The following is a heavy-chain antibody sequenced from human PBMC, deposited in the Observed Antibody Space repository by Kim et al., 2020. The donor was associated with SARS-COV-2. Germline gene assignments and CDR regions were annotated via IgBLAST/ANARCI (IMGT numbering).Heavy chain of an antibody. CDR1: GFTFDDYA. CDR3: AKDISAGWFGNYYYGMDV. Sequence: GGSLRLSCAASGFTFDDYAMHWVRQAPGKGLEWVSGISWNSGSIGYADSVKGRFTISRDNAKNSLYLQMNSLRAEDTALYYCAKDISAGWFGNYYYGMDVWGQGTTVTVSS. J-gene: IGHJ6*02. CDR2: ISWNSGSI. V-gene: IGHV3-9*01. D-gene: IGHD3-10*01.